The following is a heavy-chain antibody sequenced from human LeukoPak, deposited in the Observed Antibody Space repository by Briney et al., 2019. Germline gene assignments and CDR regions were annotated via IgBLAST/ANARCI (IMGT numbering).Heavy chain of an antibody. CDR2: IKQDGSEK. CDR3: ARDRKEYSSGWYYGMDV. Sequence: GGSLRLSCAASGFTFSSYWMSWVRQAPGKGLEWVANIKQDGSEKYYADSVKGRFTISRDNSKNTLYLQMNSLRAEDTAVYYCARDRKEYSSGWYYGMDVWGQGTTVTVSS. D-gene: IGHD6-19*01. V-gene: IGHV3-7*01. J-gene: IGHJ6*02. CDR1: GFTFSSYW.